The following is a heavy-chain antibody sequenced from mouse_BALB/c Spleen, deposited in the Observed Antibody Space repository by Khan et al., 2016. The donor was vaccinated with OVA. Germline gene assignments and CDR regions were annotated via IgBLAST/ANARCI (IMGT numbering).Heavy chain of an antibody. CDR1: GYTFTDYA. CDR3: TRGGRFAY. V-gene: IGHV1S137*01. D-gene: IGHD1-1*02. Sequence: QVQLQQSGAELVRPGVSVKISCKGSGYTFTDYAMHWVKQSHAKTLEWIGVISTYYGDADYNQKFPGKASMTVDKSSSTAHMGLARLTSEDSAIYYGTRGGRFAYWGQGTLVTVSA. J-gene: IGHJ3*01. CDR2: ISTYYGDA.